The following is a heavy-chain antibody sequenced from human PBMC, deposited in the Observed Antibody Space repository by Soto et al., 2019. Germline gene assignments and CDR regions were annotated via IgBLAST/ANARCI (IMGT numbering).Heavy chain of an antibody. V-gene: IGHV3-30*18. D-gene: IGHD5-18*01. CDR1: GFTFSSYG. CDR3: AKEGIVDTIGDY. J-gene: IGHJ4*02. Sequence: PGGSLRLSCAASGFTFSSYGMHWVRQAPGKGLEWVAVISYDGSNKYYADSVKGRFTISRDNSKNTLYLQMNSLRAEDTAVYYCAKEGIVDTIGDYWGQGTLVTVSS. CDR2: ISYDGSNK.